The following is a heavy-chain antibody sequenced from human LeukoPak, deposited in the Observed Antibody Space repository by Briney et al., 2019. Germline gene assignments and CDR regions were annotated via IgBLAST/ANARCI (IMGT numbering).Heavy chain of an antibody. V-gene: IGHV3-74*01. Sequence: GGSLRLSCAASGFTFSSYWMHWVRQGPGKGLVWVSRIKSDGSSTSYADSVKGRFTISRDNAKNTLYLQMNSLRAEDTAVYYCAKVGDDYGDYYFDYWGQGTLVTVSS. D-gene: IGHD4-17*01. CDR2: IKSDGSST. CDR1: GFTFSSYW. J-gene: IGHJ4*02. CDR3: AKVGDDYGDYYFDY.